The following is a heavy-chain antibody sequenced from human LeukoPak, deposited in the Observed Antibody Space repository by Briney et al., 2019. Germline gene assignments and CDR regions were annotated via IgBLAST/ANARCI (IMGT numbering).Heavy chain of an antibody. J-gene: IGHJ4*02. CDR1: GGTFSSYA. CDR3: ARGGGRGYSGFDY. Sequence: GGSLRLSCAASGGTFSSYAISWVRQAPGQGLEWMGGIIPIFGTANYAQKFQGRVTITADESTSTAYMELSSLRSEDTAVYYCARGGGRGYSGFDYWGQGTLVTVSS. D-gene: IGHD5-12*01. V-gene: IGHV1-69*01. CDR2: IIPIFGTA.